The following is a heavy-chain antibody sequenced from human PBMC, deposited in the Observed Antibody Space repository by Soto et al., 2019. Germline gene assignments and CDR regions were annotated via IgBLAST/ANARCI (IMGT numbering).Heavy chain of an antibody. V-gene: IGHV3-33*01. Sequence: QVHLVESGGGVVQPGRSLRLSCAASGFTFNDFGMHWVRQAPGKGLEWVSAIWYDGSKKYYADSVKGRFTIVRDDSKNTLYLQMNNLRAEDTAIYYCARVFLVRVELIHGLDVWGQGTTVTVSS. D-gene: IGHD3-3*01. J-gene: IGHJ6*02. CDR2: IWYDGSKK. CDR1: GFTFNDFG. CDR3: ARVFLVRVELIHGLDV.